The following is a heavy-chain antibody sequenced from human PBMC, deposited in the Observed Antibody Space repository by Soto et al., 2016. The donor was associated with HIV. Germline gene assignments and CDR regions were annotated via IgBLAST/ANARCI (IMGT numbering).Heavy chain of an antibody. V-gene: IGHV4-39*01. CDR3: ARRAAGSHRRIWFDP. CDR2: IYYSGST. J-gene: IGHJ5*02. D-gene: IGHD2-15*01. Sequence: QLQLQESGPGLVKPSETLSLTCTVSGGSISSSSYYWGWIRQPPGKGLEWIGSIYYSGSTYYNPSLKSRVTISVDTSKNQFSLKLTSVTAADTAVYYCARRAAGSHRRIWFDPWGQGTLVTVSS. CDR1: GGSISSSSYY.